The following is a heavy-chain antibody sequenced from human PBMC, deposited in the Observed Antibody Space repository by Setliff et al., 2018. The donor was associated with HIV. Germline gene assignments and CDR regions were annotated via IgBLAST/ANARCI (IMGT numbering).Heavy chain of an antibody. V-gene: IGHV4-4*09. Sequence: LSLTCTVSGGSISNYYWSWIRQPPGKGLEWIGYIYSTGYTNYHPSLKTRATISLDTSKSQFSLRLTSVTATDTAVYYCTREGRGDPALATTRLDYWGQGKLVTVSS. D-gene: IGHD1-1*01. CDR1: GGSISNYY. CDR3: TREGRGDPALATTRLDY. J-gene: IGHJ4*02. CDR2: IYSTGYT.